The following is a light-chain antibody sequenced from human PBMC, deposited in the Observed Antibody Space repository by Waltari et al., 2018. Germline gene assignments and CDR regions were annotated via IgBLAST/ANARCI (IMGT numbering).Light chain of an antibody. Sequence: DIQLTQSPSFLSVSVGDRVTITCRASQGISSSLAWYQQKPGQAPKLLVYAASSLQSGVPSRFSGSGSGTEFTLTISSLQPEDFASYYCQQLSTDPLTIGGGTKVEIK. CDR3: QQLSTDPLT. CDR2: AAS. CDR1: QGISSS. J-gene: IGKJ4*01. V-gene: IGKV1-9*01.